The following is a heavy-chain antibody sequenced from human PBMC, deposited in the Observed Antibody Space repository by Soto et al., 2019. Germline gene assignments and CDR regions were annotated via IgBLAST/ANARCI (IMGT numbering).Heavy chain of an antibody. Sequence: QVQLVESGGGVVQPGRSLRLSCAASGFTFSSYGMHWVRQAPGKGLEWVAVISYDGSNKYYADSVKGRFTLSRDNSKNTLYLQMNSLRAEDTAVYYCAKADGSGSYYSGYFDYWGQGTLVTVSS. CDR3: AKADGSGSYYSGYFDY. CDR2: ISYDGSNK. J-gene: IGHJ4*02. V-gene: IGHV3-30*18. D-gene: IGHD3-10*01. CDR1: GFTFSSYG.